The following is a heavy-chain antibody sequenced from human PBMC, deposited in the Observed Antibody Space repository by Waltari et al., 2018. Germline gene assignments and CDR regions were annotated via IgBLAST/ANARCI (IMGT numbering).Heavy chain of an antibody. CDR2: IYTSGST. V-gene: IGHV4-61*09. D-gene: IGHD2-21*01. Sequence: QVQLQESGPGLVKPSQTLSLTCTVSGGSISSGSYYWSWIRQPAGKGLEWIGYIYTSGSTNYNPSLKSRVTISVDTSKNQFSLKLSSVTAADTAVYYCARGPDCGGDCPGDAFDIWGQGTMVTVSS. CDR1: GGSISSGSYY. J-gene: IGHJ3*02. CDR3: ARGPDCGGDCPGDAFDI.